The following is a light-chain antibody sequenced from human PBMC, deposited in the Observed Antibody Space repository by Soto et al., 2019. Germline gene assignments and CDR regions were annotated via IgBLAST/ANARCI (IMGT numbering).Light chain of an antibody. CDR1: QSVSSY. CDR2: DAS. CDR3: HQRSDWPIT. Sequence: EIVLTQSPATLSLSPGERAILSCRASQSVSSYLVWYQQEPGQAPRLLIYDASDRATGIPARFSGSGSGTDFTLSISSLEPEDFAVYYCHQRSDWPITFGGGTKVDI. J-gene: IGKJ4*01. V-gene: IGKV3-11*01.